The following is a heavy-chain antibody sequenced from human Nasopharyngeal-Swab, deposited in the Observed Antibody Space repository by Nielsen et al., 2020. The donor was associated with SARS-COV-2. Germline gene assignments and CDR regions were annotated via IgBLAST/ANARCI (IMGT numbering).Heavy chain of an antibody. CDR3: ARGPDSSGYNYYYYYMDV. CDR2: INPNSGGT. V-gene: IGHV1-2*06. J-gene: IGHJ6*03. Sequence: ASVKVSCKASGYTFTGYYMHWVRQAPGQGLERMGRINPNSGGTNYAQKFQGRVTMTRDTSISTAYMELSRLRSDDTAVYYCARGPDSSGYNYYYYYMDVWGKGTTVTVSS. CDR1: GYTFTGYY. D-gene: IGHD3-22*01.